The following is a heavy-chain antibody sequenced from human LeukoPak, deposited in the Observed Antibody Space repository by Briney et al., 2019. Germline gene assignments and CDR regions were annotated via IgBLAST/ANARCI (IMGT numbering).Heavy chain of an antibody. CDR2: INHSGST. CDR3: ARPLYSSSWYRVDY. V-gene: IGHV4-34*01. Sequence: SETLSLTCAVYGGSFSGYYWSWIRQPPGKGLEWIGEINHSGSTNYNPSLKSRVTISVGTSKNQFSLKLSSVTAADTAVYYCARPLYSSSWYRVDYWGQGTLVTVSS. CDR1: GGSFSGYY. J-gene: IGHJ4*02. D-gene: IGHD6-13*01.